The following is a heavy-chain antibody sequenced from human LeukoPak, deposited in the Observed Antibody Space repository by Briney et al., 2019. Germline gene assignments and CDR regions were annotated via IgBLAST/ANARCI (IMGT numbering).Heavy chain of an antibody. CDR2: INPNSGGT. CDR3: AKSGWYGQYCFDY. CDR1: GYTFTGYY. V-gene: IGHV1-2*06. Sequence: ASVKVSCKASGYTFTGYYMHWVRQAPGQGLEWMGRINPNSGGTNYAQEFQARVTMTRDTSISTAYMGLSRLRSDDTAIYYCAKSGWYGQYCFDYWGQGTLVTVSS. J-gene: IGHJ4*02. D-gene: IGHD6-19*01.